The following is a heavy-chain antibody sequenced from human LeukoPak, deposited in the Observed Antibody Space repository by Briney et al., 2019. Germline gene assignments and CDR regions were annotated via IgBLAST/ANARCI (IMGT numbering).Heavy chain of an antibody. J-gene: IGHJ4*02. Sequence: GGSLRLSCAASGFTFSSYAMSWVRQAPGKGLEGVSAISGSCGSTYYADSVKGRFTMSRENSKNTLYLQMNSLRAEDTAVYYCAKYGGDTGYSSSWPNWGQGTLVTVSS. CDR1: GFTFSSYA. CDR2: ISGSCGST. CDR3: AKYGGDTGYSSSWPN. V-gene: IGHV3-23*01. D-gene: IGHD6-13*01.